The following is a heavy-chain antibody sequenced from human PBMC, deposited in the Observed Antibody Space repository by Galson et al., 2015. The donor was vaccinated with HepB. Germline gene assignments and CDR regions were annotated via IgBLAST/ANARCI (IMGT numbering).Heavy chain of an antibody. J-gene: IGHJ6*03. CDR2: ISSSSSTI. CDR3: ARGEYCSSTSCYGSRYYYYYYMDV. Sequence: SLRLSCAASGFTFSSYSMNWVRQAPGKGLEWVSYISSSSSTIYYADSVKGRFTISRDNAKNSLYLQMNSLRAEDTAVYYCARGEYCSSTSCYGSRYYYYYYMDVWGKGTTVTVSS. CDR1: GFTFSSYS. D-gene: IGHD2-2*01. V-gene: IGHV3-48*01.